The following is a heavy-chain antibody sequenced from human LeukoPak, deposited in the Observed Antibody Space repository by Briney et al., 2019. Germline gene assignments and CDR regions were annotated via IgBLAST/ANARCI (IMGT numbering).Heavy chain of an antibody. CDR3: ARALTTDCSGGSCYGRNFDY. V-gene: IGHV1-2*02. J-gene: IGHJ4*02. CDR1: GYTFTGYY. CDR2: INPNSGGT. D-gene: IGHD2-15*01. Sequence: ASVKVSCKASGYTFTGYYMHWVRQAPGQGLEWMGWINPNSGGTNYAQKFQGRVTMTRGTSISTAYMELSRLRSDDTAVYYCARALTTDCSGGSCYGRNFDYWGQGTLVTVSS.